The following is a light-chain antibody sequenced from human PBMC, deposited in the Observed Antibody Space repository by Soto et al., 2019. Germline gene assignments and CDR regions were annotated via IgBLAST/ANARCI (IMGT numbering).Light chain of an antibody. CDR1: SSDVGGYNY. V-gene: IGLV2-8*01. Sequence: QSALTQPPSASGSPGQSVTISCTGTSSDVGGYNYVSWYQQYPGKAPKLMIYGVTKRPSGVPHRFSGSKSGNTASLTVSGLQAEDEADYYCSSYGGSNNLVFGGGTKLTVL. J-gene: IGLJ2*01. CDR3: SSYGGSNNLV. CDR2: GVT.